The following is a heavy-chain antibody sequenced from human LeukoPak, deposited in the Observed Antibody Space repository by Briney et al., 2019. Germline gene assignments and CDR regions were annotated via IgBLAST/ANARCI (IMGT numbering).Heavy chain of an antibody. J-gene: IGHJ5*02. CDR3: AAYCSSTSCPNWFDP. V-gene: IGHV3-11*04. CDR1: GFTFSDYY. Sequence: GGSLRLSCAASGFTFSDYYMSWIRQAPGKGLEWISYISNSGSTIYYADSVKGRFTISRDNAKNSLYLQMNSLGAEDTALYYCAAYCSSTSCPNWFDPWGQGTLVIVSS. D-gene: IGHD2-2*01. CDR2: ISNSGSTI.